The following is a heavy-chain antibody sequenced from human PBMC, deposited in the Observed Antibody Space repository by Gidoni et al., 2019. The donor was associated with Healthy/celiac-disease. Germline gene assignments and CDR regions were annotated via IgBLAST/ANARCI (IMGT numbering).Heavy chain of an antibody. D-gene: IGHD3-9*01. J-gene: IGHJ4*02. CDR2: INHSGST. Sequence: QVQLQQWGAGLLKPSETLSLTCAVYGGSFSGYYWSWIRQPPGKGLEWIGEINHSGSTNYNPSLKSRVTISVDTSKNQFSLKLSSVTAADTAVYYCARGTKLRYFDGSPPDYWGQGTLVTVSS. CDR3: ARGTKLRYFDGSPPDY. CDR1: GGSFSGYY. V-gene: IGHV4-34*01.